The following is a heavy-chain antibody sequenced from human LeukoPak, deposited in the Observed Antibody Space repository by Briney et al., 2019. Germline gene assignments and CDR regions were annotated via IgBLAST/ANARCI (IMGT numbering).Heavy chain of an antibody. CDR3: ARVGYDILTGWGWFDP. CDR1: GYTFTRYA. Sequence: ASVKVSCKAAGYTFTRYAMHWVHQAPGQRLEWMGWMNAGNGNTEYSQKLQGRVTITRDTSASTAYMELSSLRSEDTAVYYCARVGYDILTGWGWFDPWGQGTLVTVSS. CDR2: MNAGNGNT. J-gene: IGHJ5*02. V-gene: IGHV1-3*01. D-gene: IGHD3-9*01.